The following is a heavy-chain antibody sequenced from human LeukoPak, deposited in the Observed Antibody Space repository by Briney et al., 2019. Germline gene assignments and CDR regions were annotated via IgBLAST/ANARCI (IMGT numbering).Heavy chain of an antibody. CDR1: GFTFSSYA. J-gene: IGHJ3*02. V-gene: IGHV3-23*01. CDR3: AKGLYSGSSGAFDI. CDR2: ISGSGGST. Sequence: GGSLRLSCAASGFTFSSYAMTWVRQAPGKGLEWVSGISGSGGSTHYADSVKGRFTISRDNSKNTLYLQMNSLRAEDTAVYYCAKGLYSGSSGAFDICGQGTMVTVSS. D-gene: IGHD1-26*01.